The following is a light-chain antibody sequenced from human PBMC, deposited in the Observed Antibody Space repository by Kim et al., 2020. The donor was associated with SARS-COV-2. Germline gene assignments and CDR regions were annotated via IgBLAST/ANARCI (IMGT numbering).Light chain of an antibody. Sequence: GKTVTTSCPRSSGSIDGNYVEWYQQRPGGVPTTVIYEDDHRPSGVSDRFSGSIDNSSNSASLTISGLRTEDEDDYYCQSYNRDNVIFGGGTKLTVL. CDR2: EDD. CDR1: SGSIDGNY. J-gene: IGLJ2*01. V-gene: IGLV6-57*03. CDR3: QSYNRDNVI.